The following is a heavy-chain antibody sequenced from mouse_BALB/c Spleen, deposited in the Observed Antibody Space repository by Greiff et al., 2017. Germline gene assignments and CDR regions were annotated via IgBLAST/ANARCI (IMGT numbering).Heavy chain of an antibody. V-gene: IGHV4-1*02. D-gene: IGHD2-4*01. Sequence: VQLKQSGGGLVQPGGSLILSCAASGFDFSRYWMSWVRQAPGKGLEWIGEINPDSSTINYTPSLKDKFIISRDNAKNTLYLQMSKVRSEDTALYYCARRCMIRGAMDYWGQGTSVTVSS. J-gene: IGHJ4*01. CDR1: GFDFSRYW. CDR3: ARRCMIRGAMDY. CDR2: INPDSSTI.